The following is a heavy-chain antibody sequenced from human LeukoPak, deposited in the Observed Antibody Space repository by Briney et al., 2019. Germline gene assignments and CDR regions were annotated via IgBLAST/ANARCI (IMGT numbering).Heavy chain of an antibody. CDR1: GGSISSGSHY. CDR2: IYTSGST. V-gene: IGHV4-61*02. J-gene: IGHJ6*03. Sequence: PSETLSLTCTVSGGSISSGSHYWSWIRQPAGKGLEWIGRIYTSGSTNYNPSLKSRVTISVDTSKNQFSLKLSSVTAADTAVYYCARDLGYSRAYYYYYYMDVWGKGTTVTVS. CDR3: ARDLGYSRAYYYYYYMDV. D-gene: IGHD2-15*01.